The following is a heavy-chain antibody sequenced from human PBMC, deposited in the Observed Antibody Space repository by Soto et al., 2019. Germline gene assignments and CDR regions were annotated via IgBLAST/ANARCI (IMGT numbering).Heavy chain of an antibody. CDR3: ARQGGATRRYYFDY. CDR1: GGSISSSSYY. Sequence: SETLSLTCTVSGGSISSSSYYWGWIRQPPGKGLEWIGSIYYSGSTYYNPSLKSRVTISVDTSKNQFSLKLSSVTAADTAVYYCARQGGATRRYYFDYLGQGTLVTVSS. CDR2: IYYSGST. D-gene: IGHD1-26*01. J-gene: IGHJ4*02. V-gene: IGHV4-39*01.